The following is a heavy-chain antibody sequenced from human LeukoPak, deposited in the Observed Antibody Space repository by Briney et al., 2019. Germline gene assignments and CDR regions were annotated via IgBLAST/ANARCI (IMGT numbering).Heavy chain of an antibody. V-gene: IGHV1-2*02. CDR2: INPNSGGT. D-gene: IGHD6-13*01. J-gene: IGHJ5*02. CDR1: GYTFTGYY. CDR3: ARSSSSSWSGFDP. Sequence: ASVKVSCKASGYTFTGYYMHWVRQAPGQGLEWMGWINPNSGGTNYAQKFQGRVTMTRDTSISTAYMELSRLRSDDTAVYYCARSSSSSWSGFDPWGQGTLVTVSS.